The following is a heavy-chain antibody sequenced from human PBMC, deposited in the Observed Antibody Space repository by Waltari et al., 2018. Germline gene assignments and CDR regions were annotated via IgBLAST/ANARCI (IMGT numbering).Heavy chain of an antibody. V-gene: IGHV1-69*01. CDR2: IIPIFGTA. CDR1: GGTFSSYA. J-gene: IGHJ1*01. D-gene: IGHD3-22*01. CDR3: ARTLDYYYGEYFQH. Sequence: QVQLVQSGAAVKKPGSSVKVSCKASGGTFSSYAISWVRQAPGQGLEWMGGIIPIFGTANYAQKFQGRGTITADESTSTAYMELSRLRSEDTAVYYCARTLDYYYGEYFQHWGQGTLVTVSS.